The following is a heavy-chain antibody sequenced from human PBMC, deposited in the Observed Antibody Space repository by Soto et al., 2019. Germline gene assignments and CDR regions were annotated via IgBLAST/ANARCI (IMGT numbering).Heavy chain of an antibody. CDR1: GGSFSNFG. D-gene: IGHD5-12*01. Sequence: SVKVSCKASGGSFSNFGISWVRQAPGQGLELMGGIVPVFGRPNYAQRFRGRLTITADESTSTGYMELISLRSDDTAVYYCAREGSGYNFWGQGSQVTVYS. CDR2: IVPVFGRP. J-gene: IGHJ4*02. CDR3: AREGSGYNF. V-gene: IGHV1-69*13.